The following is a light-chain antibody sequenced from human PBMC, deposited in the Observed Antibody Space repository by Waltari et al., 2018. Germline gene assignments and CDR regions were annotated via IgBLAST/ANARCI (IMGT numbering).Light chain of an antibody. CDR3: QQYNNWPPGT. CDR2: RAS. Sequence: TVVTQSPATLSMSPGERATLSCRTSQSIGRSLAWYQQRPGQAPRLLISRASTRATGIPDRFSGSGSETEFTLTISSLQSEDNAVYYCQQYNNWPPGTFGQGTKVEI. CDR1: QSIGRS. J-gene: IGKJ1*01. V-gene: IGKV3-15*01.